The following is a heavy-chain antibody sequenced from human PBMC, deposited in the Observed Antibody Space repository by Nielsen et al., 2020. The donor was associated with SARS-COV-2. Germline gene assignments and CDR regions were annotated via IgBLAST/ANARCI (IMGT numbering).Heavy chain of an antibody. CDR3: ARDLGSGWFLDY. J-gene: IGHJ4*02. CDR2: IYYSGST. CDR1: GGSISSSSYY. D-gene: IGHD6-19*01. Sequence: SETLSLTCTVSGGSISSSSYYWGWICQPPGKGLEWIGSIYYSGSTYYNPSLKSRVTISVDTSKNQFSLKLSSVTAADTAVYYCARDLGSGWFLDYWGQGTLVTVSS. V-gene: IGHV4-39*02.